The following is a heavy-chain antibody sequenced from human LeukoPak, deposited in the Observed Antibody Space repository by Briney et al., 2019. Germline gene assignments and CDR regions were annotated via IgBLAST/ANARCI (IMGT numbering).Heavy chain of an antibody. J-gene: IGHJ3*02. CDR1: GGSISSSSYY. CDR3: AQYYDSSGYPPVDDAFDI. CDR2: IYYSGST. Sequence: SETLSLTCTFSGGSISSSSYYWGWFRQPPVKGLEWIGSIYYSGSTYYNPSLKSRVTISVDTSKNQFSLKLSSVTAADTAVYYCAQYYDSSGYPPVDDAFDIWGQGTMVTVSS. D-gene: IGHD3-22*01. V-gene: IGHV4-39*01.